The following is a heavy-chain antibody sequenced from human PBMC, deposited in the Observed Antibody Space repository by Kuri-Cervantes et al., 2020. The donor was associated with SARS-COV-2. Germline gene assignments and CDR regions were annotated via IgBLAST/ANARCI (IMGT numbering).Heavy chain of an antibody. J-gene: IGHJ6*03. CDR1: GFSLSNARMG. CDR2: IFSNDEK. D-gene: IGHD2-2*02. V-gene: IGHV2-26*01. Sequence: SGPTLVKPTQTLTLTCTVSGFSLSNARMGVSWIRQPPGKALEWLAHIFSNDEKSYSTSLKSGLTISKDTSKSQVVLTMTNMDPVDTATYYCARIVRSDIVVVPAAIDYYYYMDVWGKGTTVTVSS. CDR3: ARIVRSDIVVVPAAIDYYYYMDV.